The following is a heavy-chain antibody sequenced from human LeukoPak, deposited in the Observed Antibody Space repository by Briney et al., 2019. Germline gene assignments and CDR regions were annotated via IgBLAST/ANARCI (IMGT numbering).Heavy chain of an antibody. CDR1: GFTLSSYS. J-gene: IGHJ6*03. V-gene: IGHV3-21*01. D-gene: IGHD3-10*01. Sequence: GGSLRLSCAASGFTLSSYSMNWVPEAPGKGLEWVSCISSSSSYIYYADSVKGRFTIPRHNAKNSLYLQMNSLRAEDTAVYYCARDPFSGGFGDYYYYYMDVWGKGTTVTVSS. CDR3: ARDPFSGGFGDYYYYYMDV. CDR2: ISSSSSYI.